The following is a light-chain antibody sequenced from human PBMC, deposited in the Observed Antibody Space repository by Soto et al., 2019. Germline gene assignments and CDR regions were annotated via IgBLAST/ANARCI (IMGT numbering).Light chain of an antibody. CDR2: KAS. V-gene: IGKV1-5*03. J-gene: IGKJ1*01. CDR3: QQYNSYPWT. CDR1: QSISSW. Sequence: DIQMPQSPSTLSAPVGDRVTITCRASQSISSWLAWYQQKPGKAPKLLIYKASSLESGVPSRFSGSGSGTEFTLTISSLQPDDFATYYCQQYNSYPWTFGQGTKVDIK.